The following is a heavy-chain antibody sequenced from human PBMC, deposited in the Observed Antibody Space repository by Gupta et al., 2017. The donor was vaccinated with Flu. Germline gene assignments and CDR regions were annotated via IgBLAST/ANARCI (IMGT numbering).Heavy chain of an antibody. V-gene: IGHV1-69*01. Sequence: QVQLVQSGAEVKKPGSSVKVSCKASGGTFSSYAISWVRQAPGQGLEWMGGIIPIFGTPNYAQKFQGRLTITAGECPSTAYMELSSLTSEDTAVYYCARGDGDSSGYYYSGYFQKWGQGTLVTVSS. CDR2: IIPIFGTP. CDR3: ARGDGDSSGYYYSGYFQK. J-gene: IGHJ1*01. CDR1: GGTFSSYA. D-gene: IGHD3-22*01.